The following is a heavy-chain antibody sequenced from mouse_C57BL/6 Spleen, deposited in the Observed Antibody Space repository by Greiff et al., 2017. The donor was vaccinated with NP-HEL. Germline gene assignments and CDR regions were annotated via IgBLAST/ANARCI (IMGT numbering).Heavy chain of an antibody. CDR2: ISDGGSYT. CDR3: ARDLGPYGNYLFAY. J-gene: IGHJ3*01. D-gene: IGHD2-1*01. V-gene: IGHV5-4*01. Sequence: EVQLVESGGGLVKPGGSLKLSCAASGFTFSSYAMSWVRQTPEKRLEWVATISDGGSYTYYPDNVKGRFTISRDNAKNNLYLQMSHLKSEDTAMYYCARDLGPYGNYLFAYWGQGTLVTVSA. CDR1: GFTFSSYA.